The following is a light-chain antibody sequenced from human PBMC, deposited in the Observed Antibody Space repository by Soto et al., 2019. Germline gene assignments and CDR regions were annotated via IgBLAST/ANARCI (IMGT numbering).Light chain of an antibody. CDR3: QQYNNWPLT. CDR2: GAS. V-gene: IGKV3D-15*01. CDR1: QSVSSN. Sequence: EIVMTQSPATLSVSPGERATLSCRASQSVSSNLAWYQQKPGQAPRLLIYGASTRATGIPARFSGSGSGTEFTLTISSLQSEDVAGYYCQQYNNWPLTFGGGTKVELK. J-gene: IGKJ4*01.